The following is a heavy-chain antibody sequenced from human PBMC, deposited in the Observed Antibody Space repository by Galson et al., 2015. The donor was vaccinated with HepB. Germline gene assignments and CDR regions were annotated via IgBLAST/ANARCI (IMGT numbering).Heavy chain of an antibody. CDR1: GFTFSNAW. D-gene: IGHD6-13*01. CDR2: IKSRTDGGTT. J-gene: IGHJ4*02. V-gene: IGHV3-15*01. CDR3: TSYIAALPGVVDY. Sequence: SLRLSCAASGFTFSNAWMSWVRQAPGKGLEWVGRIKSRTDGGTTDYAAPVKGRFTISRDDSKNTLYLQMNSLKTEDTAVYYCTSYIAALPGVVDYWGQGTLVTVSS.